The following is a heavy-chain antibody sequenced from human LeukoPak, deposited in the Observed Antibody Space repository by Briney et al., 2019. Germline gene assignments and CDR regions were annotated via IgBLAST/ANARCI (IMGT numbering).Heavy chain of an antibody. CDR2: IYYSGST. V-gene: IGHV4-59*01. J-gene: IGHJ5*02. CDR3: ARDSQWELLLLWFDP. Sequence: SETLSLTCTVSGGSISSYYWSWIRQPPGKGLEWIGYIYYSGSTNYNPSLKSRVTISVDTSKNQFSLKLSSVTAADTAVYYCARDSQWELLLLWFDPWGQGTLVTVSS. CDR1: GGSISSYY. D-gene: IGHD1-26*01.